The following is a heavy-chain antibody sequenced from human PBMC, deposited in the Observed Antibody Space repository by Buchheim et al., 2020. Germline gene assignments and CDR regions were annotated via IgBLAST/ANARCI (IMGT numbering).Heavy chain of an antibody. CDR2: IYTSGST. Sequence: QVQLQESGPGLVKPSQTLSLTCTVSGGSISSGSYYWSWIRQPAGKGLEWIGRIYTSGSTNYNPSLKRRVTISVDTSKNQFSLKLSSVTAADTAVYYCARENDPRSYYYYGMDVWGQGTT. CDR1: GGSISSGSYY. CDR3: ARENDPRSYYYYGMDV. J-gene: IGHJ6*02. V-gene: IGHV4-61*02. D-gene: IGHD3-16*01.